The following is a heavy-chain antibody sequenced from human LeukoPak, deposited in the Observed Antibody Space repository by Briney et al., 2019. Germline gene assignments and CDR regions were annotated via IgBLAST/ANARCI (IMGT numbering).Heavy chain of an antibody. D-gene: IGHD2-2*01. CDR2: ISYDGSNK. CDR3: SRCLSCTPSCYECFDY. Sequence: PGGSLRLSCAASGFTFSSYAMHWVRQAPGKGLEWVAVISYDGSNKYYADSVKGRFTISRDNAKNSLYLQLNSLRVEDTAVYYCSRCLSCTPSCYECFDYWGQGTLVTVSS. CDR1: GFTFSSYA. J-gene: IGHJ4*02. V-gene: IGHV3-30*04.